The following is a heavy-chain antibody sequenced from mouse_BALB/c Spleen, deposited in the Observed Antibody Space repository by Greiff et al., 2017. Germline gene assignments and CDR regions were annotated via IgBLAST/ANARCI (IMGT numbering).Heavy chain of an antibody. Sequence: EVHLVESGGDLVKPGGSLKLSCAASGFTFSSYGMSWVRQTPDKRLEWVATISSGGSYTYYPDSVKGRFTISRDNAKNTLYLQMSSLKSEDTAMYYCARGERLDYWGQGTSVTVSS. CDR3: ARGERLDY. CDR2: ISSGGSYT. J-gene: IGHJ4*01. CDR1: GFTFSSYG. V-gene: IGHV5-6*01.